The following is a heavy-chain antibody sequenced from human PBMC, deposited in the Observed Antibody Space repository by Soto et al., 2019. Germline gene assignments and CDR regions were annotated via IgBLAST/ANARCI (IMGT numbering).Heavy chain of an antibody. CDR1: GFTFSSYA. CDR2: ISGSGGST. D-gene: IGHD2-2*01. CDR3: AKPYRVIVVVPAAMAPWFDP. Sequence: GSLRLFCAASGFTFSSYAMSWVRQAPGTGLEWVSAISGSGGSTYYADSVKGRFTISRDNSKNTLYLQMNSLRAEDTAVYYCAKPYRVIVVVPAAMAPWFDPWGQGTLLTVSS. V-gene: IGHV3-23*01. J-gene: IGHJ5*02.